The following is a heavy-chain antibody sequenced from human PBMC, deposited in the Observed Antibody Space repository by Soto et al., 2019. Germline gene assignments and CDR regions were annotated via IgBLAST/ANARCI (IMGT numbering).Heavy chain of an antibody. CDR1: GGTFTTYD. D-gene: IGHD6-19*01. V-gene: IGHV1-69*06. CDR2: IIPLFDAT. Sequence: QVQLVQSGAEVRKPGSSVKVSCKASGGTFTTYDISWVRQAPGQGLEWMGGIIPLFDATKYAQKFQGRVTITADKSTGTAYMELSSLRSEDTAMYYCARDRSSSWYNGTFYFDSWGQGTLVTV. CDR3: ARDRSSSWYNGTFYFDS. J-gene: IGHJ4*02.